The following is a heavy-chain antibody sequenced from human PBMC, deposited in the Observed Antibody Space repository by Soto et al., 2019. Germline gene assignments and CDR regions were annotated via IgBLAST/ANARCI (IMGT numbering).Heavy chain of an antibody. CDR2: TYYRSKWYN. CDR1: GDSVSSNSAA. J-gene: IGHJ4*02. Sequence: PSQTLSLTCAISGDSVSSNSAAWNWIRQSPSRGLEWLGRTYYRSKWYNDYAVSVKSRITINPDTSKNQFSLQLNSVTPEDTAVYCCAGARSTWGSTWYFDYWAQGTLVTVSS. CDR3: AGARSTWGSTWYFDY. D-gene: IGHD6-13*01. V-gene: IGHV6-1*01.